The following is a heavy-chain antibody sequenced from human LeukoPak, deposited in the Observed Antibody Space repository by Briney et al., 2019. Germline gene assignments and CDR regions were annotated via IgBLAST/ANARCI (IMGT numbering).Heavy chain of an antibody. V-gene: IGHV4-30-2*01. CDR2: IYHSGST. CDR1: GGSISSGGYY. J-gene: IGHJ4*02. D-gene: IGHD3-10*01. Sequence: SETLSLTCTVSGGSISSGGYYWSWIRQPPGKGLEWIGYIYHSGSTYYNPSLKSRVTISVDRSKNQFSLKLSSVTAADTAVYYCARWDYGSGGPTTGFDYWGQGTLVTVSS. CDR3: ARWDYGSGGPTTGFDY.